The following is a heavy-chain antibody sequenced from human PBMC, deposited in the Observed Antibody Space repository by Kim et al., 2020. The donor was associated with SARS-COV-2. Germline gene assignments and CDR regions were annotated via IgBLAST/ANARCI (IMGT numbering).Heavy chain of an antibody. CDR2: ISWNSGTI. J-gene: IGHJ6*02. D-gene: IGHD6-6*01. Sequence: GGSLRLSCAASGFTFDDYAMHWVRQAPGKGLEWVSGISWNSGTIGYADSVKGRLTISRDNAKNSLYLQMNSLRAEDTALYYCAKDIYSSSRRDYYYGMDVWGQGTTVTVSS. CDR3: AKDIYSSSRRDYYYGMDV. V-gene: IGHV3-9*01. CDR1: GFTFDDYA.